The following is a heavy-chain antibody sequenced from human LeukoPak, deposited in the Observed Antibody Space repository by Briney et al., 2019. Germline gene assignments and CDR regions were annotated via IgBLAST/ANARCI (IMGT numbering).Heavy chain of an antibody. D-gene: IGHD6-13*01. CDR2: IYHSGST. J-gene: IGHJ4*02. CDR3: ARAQWEAAAGQYIDY. V-gene: IGHV4-38-2*01. CDR1: GYSISSGYY. Sequence: SETLSLTCAVSGYSISSGYYWGWIRQPPGKGLEWIGSIYHSGSTYYNPSLKSRVTISVDTSKNQFSLKLSSVTAADTAVYYCARAQWEAAAGQYIDYWGQGTLVTVSS.